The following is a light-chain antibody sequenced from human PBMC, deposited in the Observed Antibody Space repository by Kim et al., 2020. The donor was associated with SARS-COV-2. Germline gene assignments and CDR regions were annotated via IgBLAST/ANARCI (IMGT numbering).Light chain of an antibody. CDR3: QQYNSFWT. CDR2: KAS. V-gene: IGKV1-5*03. CDR1: QSISIW. J-gene: IGKJ1*01. Sequence: DIQMTQSPSTPPASVGDRVTITCRASQSISIWLAWYQQKPGKAPKLLIYKASTLESGVPSRFSGSGSGTEFTLTISSLQPDDYATYYCQQYNSFWTFGQGTKVDIK.